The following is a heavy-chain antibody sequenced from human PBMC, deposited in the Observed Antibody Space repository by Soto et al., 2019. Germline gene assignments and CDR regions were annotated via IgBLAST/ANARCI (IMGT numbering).Heavy chain of an antibody. CDR3: AKNRGVYSSACFDY. D-gene: IGHD6-6*01. Sequence: PGGSLRLSCAASGFTFSSDAMSWVRHAPGKGLEWDSAISGSGGSTYYADSVTGRLTISRDNPKNTLYMQMNRQRAEDTAVYYCAKNRGVYSSACFDYWGQGTLVTVSS. CDR2: ISGSGGST. CDR1: GFTFSSDA. V-gene: IGHV3-23*01. J-gene: IGHJ4*02.